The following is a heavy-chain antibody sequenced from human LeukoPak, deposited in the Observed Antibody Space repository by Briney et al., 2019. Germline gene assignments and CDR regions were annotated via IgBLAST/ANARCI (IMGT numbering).Heavy chain of an antibody. CDR2: INPNSGGT. J-gene: IGHJ4*02. CDR1: GYTFTFYY. Sequence: ASVKVSCKASGYTFTFYYMHWVRQAPGQGREWMGRINPNSGGTNYAQKFQGRVTMTRDTSISTAYMERRRLRSDDTAVYYCERVGQAGDYWGQGTLLTLSS. CDR3: ERVGQAGDY. V-gene: IGHV1-2*06.